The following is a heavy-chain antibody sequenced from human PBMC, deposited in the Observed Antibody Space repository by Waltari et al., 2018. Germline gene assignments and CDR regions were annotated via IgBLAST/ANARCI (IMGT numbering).Heavy chain of an antibody. D-gene: IGHD1-26*01. V-gene: IGHV4-4*02. Sequence: QVQLQESGPGLVKPSGTLSLTCAVSGGSISSSNWWSWVRPPPGKGMAWIGEIYHSGSTNYNPALKSRVTISVDKSKNQFSLKLSSVTAADTAVYYCASKGSGSSTVLDYWGQGTLVTVSS. J-gene: IGHJ4*02. CDR1: GGSISSSNW. CDR2: IYHSGST. CDR3: ASKGSGSSTVLDY.